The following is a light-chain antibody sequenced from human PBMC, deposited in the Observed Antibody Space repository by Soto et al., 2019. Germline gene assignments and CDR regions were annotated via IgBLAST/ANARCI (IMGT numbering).Light chain of an antibody. Sequence: DIQMTQSPPSVSASVGDRVTITCRASQGISSWLVWYQQKPGKAPKLLIYAASTLQSGVPSRFSGTGSGKHYTRALSSLEPDDFATYYGQQAHSFPCTFGKGTQEHIK. CDR3: QQAHSFPCT. J-gene: IGKJ1*01. CDR2: AAS. CDR1: QGISSW. V-gene: IGKV1-12*02.